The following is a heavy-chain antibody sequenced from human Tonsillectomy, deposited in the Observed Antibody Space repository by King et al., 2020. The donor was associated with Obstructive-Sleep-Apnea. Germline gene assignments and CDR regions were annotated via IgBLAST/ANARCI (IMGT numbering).Heavy chain of an antibody. CDR2: VKSSADGGTA. CDR1: GFTFSDAW. Sequence: VQLVESGGGLVKPGGSLRLSCAASGFTFSDAWMNWVRQAPGKGLEWVGHVKSSADGGTAVYSAPVKGRFTISRHESKNTLYLQMNSLKTEDTAVYYCTTEHVAIAAGAIDYWGQGTLVTVSS. V-gene: IGHV3-15*01. J-gene: IGHJ4*02. CDR3: TTEHVAIAAGAIDY. D-gene: IGHD6-13*01.